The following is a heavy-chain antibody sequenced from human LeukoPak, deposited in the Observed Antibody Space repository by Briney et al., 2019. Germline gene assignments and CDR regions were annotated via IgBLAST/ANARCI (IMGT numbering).Heavy chain of an antibody. D-gene: IGHD3-10*01. Sequence: GGSLRLSCAASGFTFSSYSMNWVRQAPGKGLEWVSALSGSGDNTYYADSVQGRFTISRDNSKNTLYLQMNSLRAEDTALYYCAKPASRGVGRYFDLWGRGTLVTVSS. CDR1: GFTFSSYS. J-gene: IGHJ2*01. CDR2: LSGSGDNT. CDR3: AKPASRGVGRYFDL. V-gene: IGHV3-23*01.